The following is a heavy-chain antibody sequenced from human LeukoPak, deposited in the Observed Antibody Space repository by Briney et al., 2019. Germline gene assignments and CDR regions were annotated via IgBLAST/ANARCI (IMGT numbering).Heavy chain of an antibody. CDR2: IIPIFGTA. CDR3: ARGWELSI. V-gene: IGHV1-69*05. CDR1: GGTFSSYA. J-gene: IGHJ3*02. D-gene: IGHD3-10*01. Sequence: ASVKVSCKASGGTFSSYAISWVRQAPGQGLEWMGGIIPIFGTANYAQKFQGRVTMTRDTSISTAYMELSRLRSDDTAVYYCARGWELSIWGQGTMVTVSS.